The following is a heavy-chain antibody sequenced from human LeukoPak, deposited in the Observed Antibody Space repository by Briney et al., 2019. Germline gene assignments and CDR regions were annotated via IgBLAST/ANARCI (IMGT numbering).Heavy chain of an antibody. CDR1: GFTFDDYG. CDR3: ARSPSDYGDFLDY. CDR2: ISYDGSNK. D-gene: IGHD4-17*01. J-gene: IGHJ4*02. V-gene: IGHV3-30*03. Sequence: GGSLRLSCAASGFTFDDYGMTWVRQAPGKGLEWVAVISYDGSNKYYADSVKGRFTISRDNSKNTLYLQMNSLRAEDTAVYYCARSPSDYGDFLDYWGQGTLVTVSS.